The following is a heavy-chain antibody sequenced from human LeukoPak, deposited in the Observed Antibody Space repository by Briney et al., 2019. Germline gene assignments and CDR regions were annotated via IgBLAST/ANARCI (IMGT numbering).Heavy chain of an antibody. D-gene: IGHD2-2*01. V-gene: IGHV4-34*01. CDR2: INHSGST. Sequence: SETLSLTCAVYGGSFSGYYWSWIRQPPGKGLEWIGEINHSGSTNYNPSLKSRVTISVDTSKNQFSLKLSSVTAADTAVYYCARVVVPAASDWFDPWGQGTLVSASS. CDR3: ARVVVPAASDWFDP. J-gene: IGHJ5*02. CDR1: GGSFSGYY.